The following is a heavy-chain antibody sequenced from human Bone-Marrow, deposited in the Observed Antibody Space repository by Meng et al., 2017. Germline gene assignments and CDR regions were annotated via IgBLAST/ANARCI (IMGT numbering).Heavy chain of an antibody. CDR1: GGSISSYY. Sequence: SETLSLTCTVSGGSISSYYWSWIRQPAGKGLEWIGRIYTSGSTNYNPSLKSRVTMSVDTSKNQFSLKLSSVTAADTAVYYCVGYNWNDWRFDPWGQGTLVTVSS. CDR3: VGYNWNDWRFDP. D-gene: IGHD1-1*01. J-gene: IGHJ5*02. CDR2: IYTSGST. V-gene: IGHV4-4*07.